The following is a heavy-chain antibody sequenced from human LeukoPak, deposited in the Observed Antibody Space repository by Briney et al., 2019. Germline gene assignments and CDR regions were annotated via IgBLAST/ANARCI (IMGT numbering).Heavy chain of an antibody. J-gene: IGHJ3*02. V-gene: IGHV3-7*01. Sequence: GGSLRLSCAASGFTFSSYWMSWVRQAPGKGLEWVANIKQDGSEKYYVDSVKGRFTISRDNAKNSLYLQLNSLRAEDTAVYYCARELSHSSSWINDAFDIWGQRTMVTVSS. D-gene: IGHD6-13*01. CDR2: IKQDGSEK. CDR1: GFTFSSYW. CDR3: ARELSHSSSWINDAFDI.